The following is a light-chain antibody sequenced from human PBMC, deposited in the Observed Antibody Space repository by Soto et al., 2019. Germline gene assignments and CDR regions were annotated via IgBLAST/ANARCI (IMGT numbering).Light chain of an antibody. V-gene: IGLV1-40*01. CDR2: DNN. J-gene: IGLJ3*02. CDR1: SSNIGAGYD. CDR3: QSYDSSLSAWV. Sequence: QSVLTQPPSVSGAPGQRVTISCTGSSSNIGAGYDVHWYQQLPGTAPKLLIYDNNDRPTGVPDRFSGSKSGTSASLAITGLQAEVEADYYCQSYDSSLSAWVFGGGTKLTV.